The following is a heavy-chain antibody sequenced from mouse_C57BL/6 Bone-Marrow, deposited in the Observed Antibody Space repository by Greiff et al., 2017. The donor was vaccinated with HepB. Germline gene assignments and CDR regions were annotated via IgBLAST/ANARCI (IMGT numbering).Heavy chain of an antibody. D-gene: IGHD2-2*01. CDR1: GFTFSSYA. Sequence: EVHLVESGGGLVKPGGSLKLSCAASGFTFSSYAMSWVRQTPEKRLEWVATISDGGSYTYYPDNVKGRFTISRDNAKNNLYLQMSHLKSEDTAMYYCAREWMGTTGGGYYFDYWGQGTTLTVSS. J-gene: IGHJ2*01. V-gene: IGHV5-4*01. CDR2: ISDGGSYT. CDR3: AREWMGTTGGGYYFDY.